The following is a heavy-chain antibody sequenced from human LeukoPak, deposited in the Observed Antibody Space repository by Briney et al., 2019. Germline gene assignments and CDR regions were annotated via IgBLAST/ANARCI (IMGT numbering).Heavy chain of an antibody. CDR1: GFTFSSYW. Sequence: GGSLRLSCEASGFTFSSYWIHWVRQAPGKGLVWVSRVNTDGSSTIYADSVKGRFTISRDNAKNTVYLQMNSLRAEDTAVYYCSRRADSDYWGQGTLVTVSS. J-gene: IGHJ4*02. V-gene: IGHV3-74*01. D-gene: IGHD3-22*01. CDR3: SRRADSDY. CDR2: VNTDGSST.